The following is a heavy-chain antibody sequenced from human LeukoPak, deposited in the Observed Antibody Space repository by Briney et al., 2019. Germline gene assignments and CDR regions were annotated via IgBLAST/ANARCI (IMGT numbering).Heavy chain of an antibody. CDR3: ARDGPGEAQWVVVPAALYYFDY. Sequence: GGSLRLSCAASGFTFSSYWMSWVRQAPGKGLEWVANIKQDGSEKYYVDSVKGRFTISRDNAKNSLYLQMNSLRAEDTAVYYCARDGPGEAQWVVVPAALYYFDYWGQGTLVTVSS. CDR1: GFTFSSYW. J-gene: IGHJ4*02. CDR2: IKQDGSEK. D-gene: IGHD2-2*01. V-gene: IGHV3-7*01.